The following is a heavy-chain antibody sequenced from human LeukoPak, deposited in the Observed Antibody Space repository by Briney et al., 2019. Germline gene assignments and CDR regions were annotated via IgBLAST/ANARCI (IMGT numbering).Heavy chain of an antibody. CDR3: ATDGTHCSSTSCYVSGYFQH. V-gene: IGHV1-24*01. CDR2: FDPEDGET. D-gene: IGHD2-2*01. Sequence: ASVKVSCKVSGYTLTELSMHWVRQAPGKGLEWMGGFDPEDGETIYAQKFQGRVTMTEDTSTDTAYMELSSLRSEDTAVYYCATDGTHCSSTSCYVSGYFQHWGQGTLVTVSS. J-gene: IGHJ1*01. CDR1: GYTLTELS.